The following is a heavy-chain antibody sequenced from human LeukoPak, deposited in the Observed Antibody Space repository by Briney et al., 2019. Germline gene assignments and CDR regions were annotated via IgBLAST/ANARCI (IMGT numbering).Heavy chain of an antibody. D-gene: IGHD3-22*01. V-gene: IGHV4-34*01. CDR1: GGSFSGYY. CDR2: INHSGST. CDR3: AGRPRGYYGNFDY. Sequence: PSETLSLTCAVYGGSFSGYYWSWIRQPPGKGLEWIGEINHSGSTNYNPSLKSRVTISVDTSKNQFSLKLSSVTAADTAVYYCAGRPRGYYGNFDYWGQGTLVTVSS. J-gene: IGHJ4*02.